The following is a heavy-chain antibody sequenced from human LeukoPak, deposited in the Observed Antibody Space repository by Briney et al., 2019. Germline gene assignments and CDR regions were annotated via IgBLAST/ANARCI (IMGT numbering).Heavy chain of an antibody. D-gene: IGHD6-19*01. CDR2: INPGDSDT. J-gene: IGHJ4*02. V-gene: IGHV5-51*01. CDR1: GYTFTNYW. CDR3: ARGWNFDY. Sequence: GESLKISCKGSGYTFTNYWIGWVRQMPGKGLEWMGIINPGDSDTRYSPSFQGQVTISGDKSISTTYLQWSSLKAADSAIYHCARGWNFDYWGQGTLVTVSP.